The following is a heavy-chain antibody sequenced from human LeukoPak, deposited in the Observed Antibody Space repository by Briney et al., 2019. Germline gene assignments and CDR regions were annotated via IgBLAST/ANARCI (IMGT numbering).Heavy chain of an antibody. CDR2: ISYDGSNK. CDR3: AKVRGIAVAARGFDY. D-gene: IGHD6-19*01. Sequence: AGGSLRLSCAASGFTFSSYSMNWVRQAPGKGLEWVAVISYDGSNKYYADSVKGRFTISRDNSKNTLYLQMNSLRAEDTAVYYCAKVRGIAVAARGFDYWGQGTLVTVSS. J-gene: IGHJ4*02. CDR1: GFTFSSYS. V-gene: IGHV3-30*18.